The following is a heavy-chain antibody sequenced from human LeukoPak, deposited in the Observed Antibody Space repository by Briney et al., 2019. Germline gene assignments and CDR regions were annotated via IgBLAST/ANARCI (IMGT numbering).Heavy chain of an antibody. CDR2: IYYSGST. J-gene: IGHJ4*02. CDR1: GYSISSGYY. V-gene: IGHV4-38-2*02. D-gene: IGHD3-22*01. Sequence: SETLSLTCTVSGYSISSGYYWGWIRQPPGKGLEWIGSIYYSGSTYYNPSLKSRVTISVDTSKNQFSLKLSSVTAADTAVYYCARDIATYYYDSSGSILGGNFDYWGQGTLVTVSS. CDR3: ARDIATYYYDSSGSILGGNFDY.